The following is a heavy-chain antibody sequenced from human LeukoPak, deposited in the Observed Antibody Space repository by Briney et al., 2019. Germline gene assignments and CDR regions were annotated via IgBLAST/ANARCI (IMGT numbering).Heavy chain of an antibody. CDR1: GFMFSSYW. J-gene: IGHJ4*02. V-gene: IGHV3-7*01. Sequence: GGSLRLSCEASGFMFSSYWMSWVRQAPGKGLEWGANIKQDSSDKHYVDSVKGRVTISRDNARNSLYLQMNSLRAEDTAVYYCARGRFCSSTSCWFDYWGQGTLVTVSS. CDR2: IKQDSSDK. D-gene: IGHD2-2*01. CDR3: ARGRFCSSTSCWFDY.